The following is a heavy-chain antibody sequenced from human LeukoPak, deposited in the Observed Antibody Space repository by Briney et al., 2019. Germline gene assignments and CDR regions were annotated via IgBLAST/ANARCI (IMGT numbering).Heavy chain of an antibody. CDR2: IFYTGTT. Sequence: SETLSLTCTVSGGSISSYYWSWIRQPPGKGLEWIGYIFYTGTTNYNPSLNSRVTISVDTSKNQFSLRLNSVTAADTAVYYCARGGGSGYYPGDYWGQGTLVTVSS. D-gene: IGHD3-22*01. J-gene: IGHJ4*02. V-gene: IGHV4-59*01. CDR3: ARGGGSGYYPGDY. CDR1: GGSISSYY.